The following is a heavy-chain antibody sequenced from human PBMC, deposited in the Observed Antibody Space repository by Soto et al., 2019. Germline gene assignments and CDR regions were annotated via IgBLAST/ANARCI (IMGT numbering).Heavy chain of an antibody. CDR3: ARDPAPTTVTTAWYFDL. CDR1: GGTFSSYA. D-gene: IGHD4-17*01. V-gene: IGHV1-69*13. Sequence: SVKVSCKASGGTFSSYAISWVRQAPGQGLEWMGGIVPIFGTANYAQKFQGRVTITADESTSAAYMELSSLRSEDTAVYYCARDPAPTTVTTAWYFDLWGRGTLVTVSS. CDR2: IVPIFGTA. J-gene: IGHJ2*01.